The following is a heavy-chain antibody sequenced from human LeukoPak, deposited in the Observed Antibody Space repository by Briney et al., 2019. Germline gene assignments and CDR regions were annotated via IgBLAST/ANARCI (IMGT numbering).Heavy chain of an antibody. CDR3: ARGRYFDWLPDY. Sequence: SETLSLTCTVSGGSISSYYWSWIRQPPGKGLEWIGYIYYSGSTNYNPSLKSRVTISVDTSKNQFSLKLSSVTAADTAVYCCARGRYFDWLPDYWGQGTLVTVSS. D-gene: IGHD3-9*01. CDR2: IYYSGST. V-gene: IGHV4-59*01. CDR1: GGSISSYY. J-gene: IGHJ4*02.